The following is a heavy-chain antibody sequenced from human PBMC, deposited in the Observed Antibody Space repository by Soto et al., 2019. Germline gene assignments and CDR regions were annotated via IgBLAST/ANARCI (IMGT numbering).Heavy chain of an antibody. CDR3: AKDVLRFLEWLAFYGMDA. CDR1: GFTFSSYG. Sequence: QVQLVESGGGVVQPGRSLRLSCAASGFTFSSYGMHWVRQAPGKGLEWVAVISYDGSNKYYADSVKGRFTISRDNSKNTXDPQMNSLRAEDTAVYYCAKDVLRFLEWLAFYGMDAWGQGPTVTVSS. CDR2: ISYDGSNK. J-gene: IGHJ6*02. V-gene: IGHV3-30*18. D-gene: IGHD3-3*01.